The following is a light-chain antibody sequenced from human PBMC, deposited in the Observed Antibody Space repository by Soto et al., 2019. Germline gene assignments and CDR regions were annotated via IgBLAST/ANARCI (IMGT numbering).Light chain of an antibody. J-gene: IGKJ1*01. CDR3: QQYNSYWT. Sequence: DIQMTQSPSTLSASVGDRVTITCRASQSINGWLAWYQQKPGKAPKLLIYEVSSLESGVPSRFSGSGSGTEFTPTISSLQPDDFATYYCQQYNSYWTFGQGSKVEIK. CDR2: EVS. CDR1: QSINGW. V-gene: IGKV1-5*01.